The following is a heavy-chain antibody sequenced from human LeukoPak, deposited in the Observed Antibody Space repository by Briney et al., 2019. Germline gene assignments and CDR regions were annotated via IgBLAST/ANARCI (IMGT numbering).Heavy chain of an antibody. CDR2: ISGSGGST. Sequence: GWSLTLSCAASGFSFSNYAFTWVRQSPGTGLEGVSAISGSGGSTYYADSVKGRFTISRDHSKNTVYLQINSLGAEDTAVYYCAIFAVTASVLSWFDPWGQGTLVTVSS. CDR3: AIFAVTASVLSWFDP. D-gene: IGHD3-3*01. J-gene: IGHJ5*02. CDR1: GFSFSNYA. V-gene: IGHV3-23*01.